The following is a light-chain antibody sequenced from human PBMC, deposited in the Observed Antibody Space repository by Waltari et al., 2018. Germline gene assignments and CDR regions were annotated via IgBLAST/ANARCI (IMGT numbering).Light chain of an antibody. V-gene: IGKV1-5*01. J-gene: IGKJ4*01. CDR1: QSISSW. CDR2: DAS. Sequence: DIQMTQSPSTLSASVGDRVTITCRASQSISSWLAWYHQKPGKAPKLLIYDASSLESGVPSRFSGSGSGTEFTLTISSLQPDDFATYYCQQYNRLTFGGGTKVEIK. CDR3: QQYNRLT.